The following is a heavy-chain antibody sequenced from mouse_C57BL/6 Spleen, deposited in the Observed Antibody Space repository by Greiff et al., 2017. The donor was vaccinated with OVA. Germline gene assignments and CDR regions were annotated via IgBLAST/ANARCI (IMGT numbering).Heavy chain of an antibody. Sequence: VQLQQSGAELVRPGASVTLSCKASGYTFTDYEMHWVKQTPVHGLEWIGAIDPETGGTAYNQKFKGKAILTADKSSSTAYMELRSLTSEDSAVYYCTPHYYGSRYYFDYWGQGTTLTVSS. CDR3: TPHYYGSRYYFDY. V-gene: IGHV1-15*01. CDR1: GYTFTDYE. J-gene: IGHJ2*01. CDR2: IDPETGGT. D-gene: IGHD1-1*01.